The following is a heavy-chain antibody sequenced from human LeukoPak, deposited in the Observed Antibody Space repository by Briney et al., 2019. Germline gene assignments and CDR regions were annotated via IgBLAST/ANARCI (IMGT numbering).Heavy chain of an antibody. V-gene: IGHV4-59*08. CDR3: ARLNYGSGSLYFDY. D-gene: IGHD3-10*01. Sequence: SETLSLTCTVSGGSISSYYWSWIRQPPGKGLEWFGYIFYSGSTNYNPSLKSRVTISVDTSKNQFSLKLSSVTAADTAVYYCARLNYGSGSLYFDYWGQGTLVTVSS. CDR1: GGSISSYY. J-gene: IGHJ4*02. CDR2: IFYSGST.